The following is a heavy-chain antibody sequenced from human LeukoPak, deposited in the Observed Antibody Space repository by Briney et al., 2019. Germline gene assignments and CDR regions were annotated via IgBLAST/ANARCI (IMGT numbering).Heavy chain of an antibody. D-gene: IGHD3-10*01. CDR2: IIPILGIA. V-gene: IGHV1-69*04. CDR1: GGTFSSYA. J-gene: IGHJ4*02. CDR3: ARVDLTVRGVALDY. Sequence: SVKVSCKASGGTFSSYAISWVRQAPGQGLEWMGRIIPILGIANYAQKFQGRVTITADKSTSTAYMELSSLRSEDTAVYYCARVDLTVRGVALDYWGQGTLVTVSS.